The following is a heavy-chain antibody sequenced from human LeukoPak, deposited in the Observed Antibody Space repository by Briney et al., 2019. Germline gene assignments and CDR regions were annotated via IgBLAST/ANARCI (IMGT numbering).Heavy chain of an antibody. D-gene: IGHD1-1*01. Sequence: KPSETLSLTCAVYGGSFSGYYWSWIRQPPGKGLEWIGEINHSGSTNYNPSLKSRVTISVDTSKNQFSLKLSSVTAADTAVYYCARDDWNDVSTFDYWGQGTLVTVSS. V-gene: IGHV4-34*01. CDR2: INHSGST. CDR1: GGSFSGYY. CDR3: ARDDWNDVSTFDY. J-gene: IGHJ4*02.